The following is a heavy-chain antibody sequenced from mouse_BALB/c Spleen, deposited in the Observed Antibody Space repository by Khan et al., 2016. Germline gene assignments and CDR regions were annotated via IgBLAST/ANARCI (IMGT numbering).Heavy chain of an antibody. D-gene: IGHD1-2*01. CDR2: ISYSGSP. Sequence: EVQLQESGPGLVKPSQSLSLTCTVTGYSITSDYAWNWIRQFPGNKLEWMGYISYSGSPSYTPSLKSRISITRDTSKNQFFLQLNSVTTEDTATYYRARSTTATGLFAYWGQGTLVTVSS. CDR3: ARSTTATGLFAY. J-gene: IGHJ3*01. CDR1: GYSITSDYA. V-gene: IGHV3-2*02.